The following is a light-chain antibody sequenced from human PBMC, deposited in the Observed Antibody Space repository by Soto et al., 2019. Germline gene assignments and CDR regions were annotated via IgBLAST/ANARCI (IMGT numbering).Light chain of an antibody. J-gene: IGKJ3*01. CDR2: DTS. CDR3: QQRSNWPLVT. CDR1: QSVRSY. Sequence: EIVLTQSPATLSLSPGERATLSCRASQSVRSYLAWYQQKPGQPPRLLIYDTSTRATGIPARFSGSGYGTDFTLTISSLDPEDCAVYYCQQRSNWPLVTFGPGTRVDIK. V-gene: IGKV3-11*01.